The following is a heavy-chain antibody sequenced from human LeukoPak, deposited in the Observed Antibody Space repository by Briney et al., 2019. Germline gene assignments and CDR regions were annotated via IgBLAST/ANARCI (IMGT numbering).Heavy chain of an antibody. CDR2: IYSGGST. CDR3: ARDPYCSGGSCYSFSYYYYYYYMDV. D-gene: IGHD2-15*01. Sequence: GGSLRLSCAASGFTVSSNYMSWVRQAPGKGLEWVSLIYSGGSTYYADSVKGRFTISRDNSKNTLYLQMNSLRAEDTAVYYCARDPYCSGGSCYSFSYYYYYYYMDVWGKGTTVTVSS. V-gene: IGHV3-53*01. J-gene: IGHJ6*03. CDR1: GFTVSSNY.